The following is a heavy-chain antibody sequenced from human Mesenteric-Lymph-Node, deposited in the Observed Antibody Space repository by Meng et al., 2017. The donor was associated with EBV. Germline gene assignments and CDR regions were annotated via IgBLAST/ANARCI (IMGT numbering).Heavy chain of an antibody. J-gene: IGHJ4*02. CDR2: INHSGGT. D-gene: IGHD4-23*01. V-gene: IGHV4-34*01. Sequence: QVQFHQWGAGLLKPSETLSLTCAVYGDSFSGYFWSWIRQPPGKGLEWIGEINHSGGTNYNPSLESRVTISVDASKNQFSLKLRSVTAADTAVYYCARGGGVLTPLDYWGQGGLVTVSS. CDR1: GDSFSGYF. CDR3: ARGGGVLTPLDY.